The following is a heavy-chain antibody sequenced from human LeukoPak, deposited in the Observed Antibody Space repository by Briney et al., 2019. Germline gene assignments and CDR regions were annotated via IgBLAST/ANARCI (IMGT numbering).Heavy chain of an antibody. CDR3: ASLLTPYHGSGGGGMDV. D-gene: IGHD3-10*01. Sequence: GGSLRLSCAASGFTFSRYAMSWVRQAPGKGLEWVSGISGSGDSTYSADSVKGRFTISRDNAKDTLFLQMTSLRVEDTAVYSCASLLTPYHGSGGGGMDVWGQGTTVTVSS. CDR1: GFTFSRYA. CDR2: ISGSGDST. V-gene: IGHV3-23*01. J-gene: IGHJ6*02.